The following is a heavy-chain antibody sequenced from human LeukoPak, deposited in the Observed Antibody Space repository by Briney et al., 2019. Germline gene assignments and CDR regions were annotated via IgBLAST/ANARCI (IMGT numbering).Heavy chain of an antibody. CDR3: ARDLYYYGSGSYFGY. J-gene: IGHJ4*02. D-gene: IGHD3-10*01. V-gene: IGHV3-7*01. Sequence: GGSLRLSCAASGFTFSSYWMSWVRQAPGEGLEWVANIKQDGSEKYYVDSVKGRFTISRDNAKNSLYLQMNSLRAEDTAVYYCARDLYYYGSGSYFGYWGQGTLVTVSS. CDR1: GFTFSSYW. CDR2: IKQDGSEK.